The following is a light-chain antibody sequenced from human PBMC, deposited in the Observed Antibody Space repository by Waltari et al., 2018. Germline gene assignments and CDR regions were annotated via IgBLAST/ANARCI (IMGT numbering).Light chain of an antibody. CDR3: QQYYSSPVT. CDR1: RSNNRYY. Sequence: RSNNRYYIADYKQKPGQPPKLVLYCESCREFGVPDRFSCSGSSTDFTLTISSLQAEDVAIYYCQQYYSSPVTFGGGAKVEIK. CDR2: CES. V-gene: IGKV4-1*01. J-gene: IGKJ4*01.